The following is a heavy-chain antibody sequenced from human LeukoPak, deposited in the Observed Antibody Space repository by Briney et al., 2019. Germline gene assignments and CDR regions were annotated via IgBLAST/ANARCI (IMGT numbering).Heavy chain of an antibody. V-gene: IGHV4-59*01. Sequence: SETLSLTCTVSGGSISSDYWSWIRQPPGKGLEWIGYIYYSGSTNYNPPLKSRVTMSVDTSKNQFSLKLSSVTAADTAVYYCARGGGSYKNAFDMWGRGTMVTVSS. CDR2: IYYSGST. D-gene: IGHD1-26*01. CDR3: ARGGGSYKNAFDM. CDR1: GGSISSDY. J-gene: IGHJ3*02.